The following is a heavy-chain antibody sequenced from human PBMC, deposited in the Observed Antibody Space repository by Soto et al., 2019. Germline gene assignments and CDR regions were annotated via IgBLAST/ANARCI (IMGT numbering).Heavy chain of an antibody. D-gene: IGHD3-10*02. CDR3: ARGWDTSYVFAY. Sequence: EVQMVESGGDLVQPGGSLRLSCAVSGFSFSTYAMSWVRQAPGKGPECVSSISDSGRNTFYADSVKGRFTISRDNSGNTVYLQMSSLRAEDTAIYYWARGWDTSYVFAYWGPGTLVTVAS. CDR2: ISDSGRNT. CDR1: GFSFSTYA. V-gene: IGHV3-23*04. J-gene: IGHJ4*02.